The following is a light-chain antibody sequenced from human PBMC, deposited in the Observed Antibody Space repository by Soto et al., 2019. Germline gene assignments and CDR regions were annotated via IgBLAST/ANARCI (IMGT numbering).Light chain of an antibody. V-gene: IGKV2-28*01. Sequence: DLVMTQSPLSLPVTPGEPASISCRSSQSLLHSNGYNYLDWYLQKPGQSPQLLIYLGSNRASGVPDRFSGSGSGTDFTLKISRVEAEDVGVYYWMQALQTPLWTFGQGTKVEIK. CDR1: QSLLHSNGYNY. CDR3: MQALQTPLWT. CDR2: LGS. J-gene: IGKJ1*01.